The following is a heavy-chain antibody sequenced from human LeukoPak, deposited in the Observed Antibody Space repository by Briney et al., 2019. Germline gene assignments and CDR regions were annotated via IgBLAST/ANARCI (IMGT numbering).Heavy chain of an antibody. J-gene: IGHJ4*02. CDR2: IWYDGSSK. V-gene: IGHV3-33*01. CDR1: GFTFSAYG. CDR3: ARSQSSSLIDY. D-gene: IGHD6-13*01. Sequence: PGRSLRPSRAASGFTFSAYGVHWVRQAPGKGLEWVAVIWYDGSSKDYADSVKGRFTLCRDNSKNTLYLQMNSLTVEDTAVYYCARSQSSSLIDYWGQGTLVTVSS.